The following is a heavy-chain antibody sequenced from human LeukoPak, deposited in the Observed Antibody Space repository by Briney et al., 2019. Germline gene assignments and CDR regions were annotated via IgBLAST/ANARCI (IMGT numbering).Heavy chain of an antibody. CDR3: AKGPKYSGYDWGYFDY. CDR2: ISSSGTTR. Sequence: GGSLRLSCAASGFTFSDYSMNWVRQTPGKGLEWLSYISSSGTTRHYADSVQGRFTISRDNAKNFLYLQMNSLRAEDMALYYCAKGPKYSGYDWGYFDYWGQGTLVTVSS. J-gene: IGHJ4*02. V-gene: IGHV3-48*01. CDR1: GFTFSDYS. D-gene: IGHD5-12*01.